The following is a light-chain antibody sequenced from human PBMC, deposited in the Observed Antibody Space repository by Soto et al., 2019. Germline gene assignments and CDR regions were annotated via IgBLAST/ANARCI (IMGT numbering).Light chain of an antibody. CDR1: QGISSY. J-gene: IGKJ4*01. V-gene: IGKV1-8*01. CDR2: AAS. Sequence: AILVTESPSSLSASPGDRVTITCRASQGISSYLAWYQQKPGKAPKLLIYAASTLQSGVPSRFSGSGSGTDFTLTISCLQSEDFATYYCQQYYSYPLTFGGGTKVDI. CDR3: QQYYSYPLT.